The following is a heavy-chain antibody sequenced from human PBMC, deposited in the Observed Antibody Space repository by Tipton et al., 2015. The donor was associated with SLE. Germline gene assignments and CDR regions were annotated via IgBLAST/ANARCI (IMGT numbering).Heavy chain of an antibody. CDR2: IWYDGSNK. Sequence: SLRLSCAASGFTFSSYGMHWVRQAPGKGLEWVAVIWYDGSNKYYADSVKGRFTISRDNSKNTLYLQMNSLRAEDTAVYYCARHGSSGSDYFDYWGQGTLVTVSS. CDR3: ARHGSSGSDYFDY. CDR1: GFTFSSYG. D-gene: IGHD3-22*01. J-gene: IGHJ4*02. V-gene: IGHV3-33*01.